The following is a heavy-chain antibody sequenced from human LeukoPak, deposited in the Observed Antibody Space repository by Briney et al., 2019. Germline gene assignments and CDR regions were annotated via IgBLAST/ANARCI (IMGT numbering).Heavy chain of an antibody. CDR1: GFKFSSYS. D-gene: IGHD2-2*01. Sequence: GGSLRLSCAVSGFKFSSYSMNWVRQAPGKGLEWVSYISSSSSTMYYADSVKGRFTISRDNAKNSLYLQMNSLRAEDTAVYYCAKGPLKYQLAYWGQGTLVTVSS. J-gene: IGHJ4*02. V-gene: IGHV3-48*04. CDR3: AKGPLKYQLAY. CDR2: ISSSSSTM.